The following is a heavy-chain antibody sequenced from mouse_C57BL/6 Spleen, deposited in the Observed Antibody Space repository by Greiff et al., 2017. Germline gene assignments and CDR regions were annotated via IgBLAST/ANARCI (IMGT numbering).Heavy chain of an antibody. V-gene: IGHV1-7*01. D-gene: IGHD3-2*02. Sequence: VQLQESGAELAKPGASVKLSCKASGYTFTSYWMHWVKQRPGQGLEWIGYINPSSGYTKYNQKFKDKATLTADKSSSTAYMQLSSLTYEDSAVYYCARSLTAQEGYFDYWGQGTTLTVSS. CDR1: GYTFTSYW. CDR3: ARSLTAQEGYFDY. CDR2: INPSSGYT. J-gene: IGHJ2*01.